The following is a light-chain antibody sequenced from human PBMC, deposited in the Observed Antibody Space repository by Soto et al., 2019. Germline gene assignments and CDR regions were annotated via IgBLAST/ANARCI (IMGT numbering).Light chain of an antibody. CDR3: ATWDASLKGVL. Sequence: QSVLTQPPSASGTPGQRVTISCSGSSSNVETNTVNWYQQLPGTAPKLLIYNDNQRPSGVPDRFSGSKSGTSASLAISGLESEDEADYYCATWDASLKGVLFGGGTQLTV. J-gene: IGLJ7*01. CDR2: NDN. CDR1: SSNVETNT. V-gene: IGLV1-44*01.